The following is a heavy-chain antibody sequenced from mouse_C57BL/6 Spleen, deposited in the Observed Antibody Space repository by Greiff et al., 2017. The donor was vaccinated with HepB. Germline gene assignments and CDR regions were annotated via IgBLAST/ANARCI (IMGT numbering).Heavy chain of an antibody. J-gene: IGHJ2*01. CDR1: GYAFTNYL. Sequence: LQESGAELVRPGTSVKVSCKASGYAFTNYLIEWVKQRPGQGLEWIGVINPGSGGTNYNEKFKGKATLTADKSSSTAYMQLSSLTSEDSAVYFCAGGTGFDYWGQGTTLTVSS. CDR3: AGGTGFDY. CDR2: INPGSGGT. D-gene: IGHD2-14*01. V-gene: IGHV1-54*01.